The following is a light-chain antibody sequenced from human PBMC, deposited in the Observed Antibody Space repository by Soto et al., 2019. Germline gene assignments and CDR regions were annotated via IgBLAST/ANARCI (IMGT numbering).Light chain of an antibody. CDR2: RAS. CDR1: QSVSSDY. Sequence: EIVLTQSPGTLSLSPGERATISCRASQSVSSDYLAWYQQKPGQTPKVLIYRASSRATGIPDRFSGSGSGTDFTLTISRLESEEFAVYYCQQYGSSPLTFGGGTKGEIK. V-gene: IGKV3-20*01. J-gene: IGKJ4*01. CDR3: QQYGSSPLT.